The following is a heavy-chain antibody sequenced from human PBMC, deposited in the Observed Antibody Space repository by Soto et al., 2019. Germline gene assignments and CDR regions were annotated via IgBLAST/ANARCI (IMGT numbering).Heavy chain of an antibody. D-gene: IGHD5-18*01. CDR1: GFTFSSYW. J-gene: IGHJ4*02. V-gene: IGHV3-7*01. CDR2: IKQDGSEK. Sequence: GGSLRLSCAASGFTFSSYWMSWVRQAPGKGLEWVANIKQDGSEKYYVDSVKGRFTISRDNAKNSLYLQMNSLRAEDTAVYYCARDWGYSYGYARDYWGQGTLVTVSS. CDR3: ARDWGYSYGYARDY.